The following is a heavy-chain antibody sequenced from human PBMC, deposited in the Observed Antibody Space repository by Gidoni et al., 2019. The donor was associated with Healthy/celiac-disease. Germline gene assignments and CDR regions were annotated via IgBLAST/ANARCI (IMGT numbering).Heavy chain of an antibody. CDR2: INHSVST. CDR1: GGSFSGYY. Sequence: QVQLQQWGAGLLKPSATLSLTCAAYGGSFSGYYWSWIRQPPGKGLEWIGEINHSVSTNYNPSLKSRVTIAVDTSKNQFSLKLSSVTAADTAVYYCARDRVVPAARGIYYYYYYMDVWGKGTTVTVSS. J-gene: IGHJ6*03. D-gene: IGHD2-2*01. V-gene: IGHV4-34*01. CDR3: ARDRVVPAARGIYYYYYYMDV.